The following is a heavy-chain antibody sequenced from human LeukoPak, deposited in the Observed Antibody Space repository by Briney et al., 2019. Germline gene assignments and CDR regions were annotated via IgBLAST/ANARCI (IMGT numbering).Heavy chain of an antibody. CDR1: GYTFTSYG. Sequence: AVNVSCKASGYTFTSYGISWVRQAPGQGLEWMGWISAYNGNTNYAQKLQGRVTMTTDTSTSTAYMELRSLRSDDTAVYYCARDTTMVRGVIIDWGQGTLVTVSS. J-gene: IGHJ4*02. D-gene: IGHD3-10*01. V-gene: IGHV1-18*01. CDR3: ARDTTMVRGVIID. CDR2: ISAYNGNT.